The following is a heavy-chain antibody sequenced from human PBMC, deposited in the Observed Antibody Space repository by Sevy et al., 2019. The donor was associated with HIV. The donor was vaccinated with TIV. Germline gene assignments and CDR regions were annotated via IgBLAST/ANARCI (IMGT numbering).Heavy chain of an antibody. Sequence: GGSLRLYCAASGFTFSSYSMNWVRQAPGKGLEWVSSISSSSSYIYYADSVKGRFTISRDNAKNSLYLQMNSLRAEDTAVYYCARGGIRGDHDAFDIWGQGTMVTVSS. CDR2: ISSSSSYI. CDR1: GFTFSSYS. D-gene: IGHD2-21*02. CDR3: ARGGIRGDHDAFDI. J-gene: IGHJ3*02. V-gene: IGHV3-21*01.